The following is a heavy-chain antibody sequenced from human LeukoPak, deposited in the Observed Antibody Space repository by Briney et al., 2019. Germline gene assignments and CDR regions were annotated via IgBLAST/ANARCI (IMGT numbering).Heavy chain of an antibody. D-gene: IGHD6-19*01. J-gene: IGHJ4*02. CDR1: GFTFTNYA. V-gene: IGHV3-23*01. Sequence: GGSLRLSCAPSGFTFTNYAMRWVRQAPGKWLEWLSGISGSGDSTYYADSVKGRFTISRDNSKNTLYLKMNSLRAEDTAVYYCARRSGIAVAGAFDYWGQGTLVTVSS. CDR2: ISGSGDST. CDR3: ARRSGIAVAGAFDY.